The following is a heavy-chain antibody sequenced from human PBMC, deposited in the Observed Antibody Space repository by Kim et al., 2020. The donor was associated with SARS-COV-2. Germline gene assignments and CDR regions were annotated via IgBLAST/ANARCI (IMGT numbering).Heavy chain of an antibody. CDR1: GFTFSGYW. J-gene: IGHJ4*02. CDR2: IKSDGSEK. V-gene: IGHV3-7*01. Sequence: GGSLRLSCAASGFTFSGYWMSWVRQAPGKRLEWVANIKSDGSEKYYVDSMKGRFTISRDNAKNSLYLQMNSLRAEDTAVYYCATYSSSRPVWGQGTLGTVSS. CDR3: ATYSSSRPV. D-gene: IGHD6-13*01.